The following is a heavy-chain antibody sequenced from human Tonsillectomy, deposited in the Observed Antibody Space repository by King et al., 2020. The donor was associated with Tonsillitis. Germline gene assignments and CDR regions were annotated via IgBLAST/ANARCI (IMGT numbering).Heavy chain of an antibody. CDR3: AGDVVGRWLQFSPFDY. V-gene: IGHV1-18*01. CDR2: ISAYNGNT. Sequence: VQLVESGAEVKKPGASVKVSCKASGYTFTSYGISWVRQAPGQGLEWMGWISAYNGNTNYAQKLQGRVTMTTDTSTSTAYMELRSLRSDDTAVYYCAGDVVGRWLQFSPFDYWGQGTLVTVSS. CDR1: GYTFTSYG. J-gene: IGHJ4*02. D-gene: IGHD5-24*01.